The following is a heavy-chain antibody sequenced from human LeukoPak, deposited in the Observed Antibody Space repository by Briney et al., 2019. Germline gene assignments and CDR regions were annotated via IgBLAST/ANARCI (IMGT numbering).Heavy chain of an antibody. Sequence: SETLSLTCAVYGGSFSGYYWSWIRQPPGKGLEWIGEINHSGSTNYNPSLKSRVTISVDTSKNQFSLKLSSVTAADTAVYYCASDRNLRKLYYFDYWGQGTLVTVSS. CDR2: INHSGST. CDR3: ASDRNLRKLYYFDY. V-gene: IGHV4-34*01. CDR1: GGSFSGYY. D-gene: IGHD5-12*01. J-gene: IGHJ4*02.